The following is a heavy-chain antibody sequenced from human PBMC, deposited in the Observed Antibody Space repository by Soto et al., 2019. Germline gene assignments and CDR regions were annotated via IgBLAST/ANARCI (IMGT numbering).Heavy chain of an antibody. CDR1: GGSINNYY. D-gene: IGHD3-10*01. CDR2: IYYSGST. J-gene: IGHJ5*02. Sequence: SETLSLTCTVSGGSINNYYWSWIRQPPGKGVEWIGYIYYSGSTNYNPSLKSRVTISVDTSKNQFSLKLSSVTAADTAVYYCARELFGRSVWFDPWGQGTLVTVS. V-gene: IGHV4-59*01. CDR3: ARELFGRSVWFDP.